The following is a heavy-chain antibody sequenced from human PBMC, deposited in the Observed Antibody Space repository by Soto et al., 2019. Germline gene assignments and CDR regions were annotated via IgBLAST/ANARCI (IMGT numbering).Heavy chain of an antibody. D-gene: IGHD3-3*01. CDR1: GFTFSSYA. CDR3: AKAYYDFWSGYYARNYYYMDV. V-gene: IGHV3-23*01. J-gene: IGHJ6*03. Sequence: GGSLRLSGAASGFTFSSYAMSWVRQAPGKGLEWVSAISGSGGSTYYADSVKGRFTISRDNSKNTLYLQMNSLRAEDTAVYYCAKAYYDFWSGYYARNYYYMDVWGKGTTVTVSS. CDR2: ISGSGGST.